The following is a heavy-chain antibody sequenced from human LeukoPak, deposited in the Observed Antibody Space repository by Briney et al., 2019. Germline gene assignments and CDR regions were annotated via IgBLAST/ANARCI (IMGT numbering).Heavy chain of an antibody. V-gene: IGHV1-2*02. J-gene: IGHJ4*02. CDR2: INPNSGGT. CDR3: ARDRLAAAGSGG. CDR1: GYTFTGYN. Sequence: ASVKVSCKASGYTFTGYNIHWVRQAPGQGLEWMGWINPNSGGTNYAQKFQGRVTMTRDTSINTAYMEVSRLRSDDTAVYYGARDRLAAAGSGGWGQGTLVTVFS. D-gene: IGHD6-13*01.